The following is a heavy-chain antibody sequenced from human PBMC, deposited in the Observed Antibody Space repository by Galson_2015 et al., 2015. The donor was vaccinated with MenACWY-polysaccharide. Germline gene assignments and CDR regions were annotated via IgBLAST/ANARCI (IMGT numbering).Heavy chain of an antibody. J-gene: IGHJ5*02. CDR3: ARTECSVNNSFLAS. D-gene: IGHD2-15*01. CDR1: GGTFGTYA. Sequence: SVKVSCKASGGTFGTYAFTWVRQAPGQGFEWVGRIIPSFGMTTHAQNLQGRVTITADTSASTTYMELGSLRSDDTAVYYCARTECSVNNSFLASWGQGTLVTVSS. V-gene: IGHV1-69*04. CDR2: IIPSFGMT.